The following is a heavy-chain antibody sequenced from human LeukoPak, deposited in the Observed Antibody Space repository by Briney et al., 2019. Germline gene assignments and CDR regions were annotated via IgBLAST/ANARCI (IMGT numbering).Heavy chain of an antibody. V-gene: IGHV3-9*01. CDR1: GFSFHDYA. CDR2: ISWNSGDI. CDR3: AKIRSSGYTYVPFDY. Sequence: GGSLRLSCEVSGFSFHDYAMHWVRQAPGKGLEWVAGISWNSGDIGYADSVKGRFTISRDNAKNSLYLQMNSLRAEDTAFYYCAKIRSSGYTYVPFDYWGQGTLVTVSS. D-gene: IGHD5-18*01. J-gene: IGHJ4*02.